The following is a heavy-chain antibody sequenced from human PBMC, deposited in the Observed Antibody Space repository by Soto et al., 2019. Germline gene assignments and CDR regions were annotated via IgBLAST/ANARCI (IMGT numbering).Heavy chain of an antibody. J-gene: IGHJ6*02. CDR3: ASDKDRLQLGGNYYYILDV. CDR2: IMPIFRTP. Sequence: GASVKVSCKASGGTFSNSAISWVRQAPGQGLEWMGGIMPIFRTPDYAQKFQGRVTITADESTSTAYMELTGLRSDDTAVYYCASDKDRLQLGGNYYYILDVWGQGTTVPVSS. D-gene: IGHD5-12*01. V-gene: IGHV1-69*13. CDR1: GGTFSNSA.